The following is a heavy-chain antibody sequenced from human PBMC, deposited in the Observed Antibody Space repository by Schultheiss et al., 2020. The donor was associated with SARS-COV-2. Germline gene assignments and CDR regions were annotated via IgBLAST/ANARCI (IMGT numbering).Heavy chain of an antibody. CDR2: IYYSGST. J-gene: IGHJ5*02. CDR3: ARVMVRGANNWFDP. CDR1: GGSISSYY. Sequence: SETLSLTCTVSGGSISSYYWSWIRQPPGKGLEWIGYIYYSGSTNYNPSLKSRVTISLDTSKSQFSLRLGSMTAADRAVYYCARVMVRGANNWFDPWGQGTLVTVSS. D-gene: IGHD3-10*01. V-gene: IGHV4-59*12.